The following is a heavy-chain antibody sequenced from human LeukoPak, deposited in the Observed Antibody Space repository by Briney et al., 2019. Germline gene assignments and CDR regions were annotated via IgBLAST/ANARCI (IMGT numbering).Heavy chain of an antibody. D-gene: IGHD1-26*01. CDR1: GFTFSSHG. CDR3: VKEVGAGAFDI. Sequence: GGSLRLSCAASGFTFSSHGMHWVRQAPGKGLEWVTSIRYDGSDKNYADSVKGRFTISRDNSKNMVYLQMSSLRPEDTAVYFCVKEVGAGAFDIWGQGTMVTVS. J-gene: IGHJ3*02. V-gene: IGHV3-30*02. CDR2: IRYDGSDK.